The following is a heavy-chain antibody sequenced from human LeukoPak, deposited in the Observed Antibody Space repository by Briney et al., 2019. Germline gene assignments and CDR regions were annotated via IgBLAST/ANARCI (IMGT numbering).Heavy chain of an antibody. J-gene: IGHJ6*02. CDR3: AKDIGYEWNYGMDV. Sequence: GGSLRLSCAASGFTFSSYAMSWVRQAPGKGLEWVSGISWNSGSIGYADSVKGRFTISRDNAKNSLYLQMNSLRAEDTALYYCAKDIGYEWNYGMDVWGQGTTVTVSS. D-gene: IGHD1-1*01. CDR1: GFTFSSYA. V-gene: IGHV3-9*01. CDR2: ISWNSGSI.